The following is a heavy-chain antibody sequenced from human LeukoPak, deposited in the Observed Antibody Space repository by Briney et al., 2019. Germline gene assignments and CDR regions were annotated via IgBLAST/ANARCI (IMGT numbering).Heavy chain of an antibody. CDR2: ISAYNGNR. CDR3: ARDLWFGELNVFDI. Sequence: ASVKVSCKASGYTFSSYGISWVRQAPGQGLEWMGWISAYNGNRNYAQNLQGRVTMTTDTSTTTAYMELRGLRSDDTAVYYCARDLWFGELNVFDIWGQGTRVTVSS. J-gene: IGHJ3*02. D-gene: IGHD3-10*01. V-gene: IGHV1-18*01. CDR1: GYTFSSYG.